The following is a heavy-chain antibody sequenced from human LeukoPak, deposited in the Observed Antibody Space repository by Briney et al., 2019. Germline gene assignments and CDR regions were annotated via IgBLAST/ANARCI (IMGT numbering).Heavy chain of an antibody. CDR1: GFTVSSNY. CDR2: ISYDGSNK. D-gene: IGHD6-13*01. Sequence: GGSLRLSCAASGFTVSSNYMSWVRQAPGKGLEWVAVISYDGSNKYYADSVKGRFTISRDNSKNTLYLQMNSLSAEDTAVYYCASPPGIAAAGPAFDYWGQGTLVTVSS. CDR3: ASPPGIAAAGPAFDY. J-gene: IGHJ4*02. V-gene: IGHV3-30-3*01.